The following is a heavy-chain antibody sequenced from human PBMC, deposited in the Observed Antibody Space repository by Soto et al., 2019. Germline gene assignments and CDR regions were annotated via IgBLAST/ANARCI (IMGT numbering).Heavy chain of an antibody. V-gene: IGHV5-51*01. Sequence: PGESLKSSCKGSGYNFATYLIGWVRQMPVKGLEWMGIIYPGDSDTRYSPSFQGQVTISADKSISTAYLQWSSLKASDTAMYYCARQSGRRVFSSSWYLITSPYYWGQGTLVTVSS. CDR1: GYNFATYL. D-gene: IGHD6-13*01. J-gene: IGHJ4*02. CDR3: ARQSGRRVFSSSWYLITSPYY. CDR2: IYPGDSDT.